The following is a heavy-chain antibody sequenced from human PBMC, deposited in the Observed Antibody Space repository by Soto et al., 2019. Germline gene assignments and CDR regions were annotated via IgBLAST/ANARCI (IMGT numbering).Heavy chain of an antibody. D-gene: IGHD2-15*01. CDR2: INHSGST. CDR1: GGSFSGYY. V-gene: IGHV4-34*01. CDR3: ARGSPIYCSGGSCYSVWWFDP. J-gene: IGHJ5*02. Sequence: SETLSLTCAVYGGSFSGYYWSWIRQPPGKGLEWIGEINHSGSTSYNPSLKSRVTISVDTSKNQFSLKLSSVTAADTAVYYCARGSPIYCSGGSCYSVWWFDPWGQGTLVTVSS.